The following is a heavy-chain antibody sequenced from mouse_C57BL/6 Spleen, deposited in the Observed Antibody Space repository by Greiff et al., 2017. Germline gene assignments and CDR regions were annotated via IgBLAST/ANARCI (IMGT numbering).Heavy chain of an antibody. CDR1: GFNIKDDY. CDR2: IDPENGAT. Sequence: VQLQQSGAELVRPGASVKLSCTASGFNIKDDYMHWVKQRPEQGLEWIGWIDPENGATEYASKFQGKATITADTSSNTAYLQLSSLTSEDTAVYYCTTGYYGNYWFAYWGQGTLVTVSA. J-gene: IGHJ3*01. D-gene: IGHD2-1*01. CDR3: TTGYYGNYWFAY. V-gene: IGHV14-4*01.